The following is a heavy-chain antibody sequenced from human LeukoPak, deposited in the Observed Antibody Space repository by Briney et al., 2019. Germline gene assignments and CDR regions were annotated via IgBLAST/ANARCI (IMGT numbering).Heavy chain of an antibody. CDR2: IYHSGST. J-gene: IGHJ4*02. Sequence: SETLSLTCTVSHYSISSNYYWGWIQQPPGKGLEWIGSIYHSGSTYYNPSLKSRVTISVDTSKSQFSLKLTSVTAADTAVYYCARSSGYMSYWGQGTLVTVSS. V-gene: IGHV4-38-2*02. CDR3: ARSSGYMSY. CDR1: HYSISSNYY. D-gene: IGHD3-22*01.